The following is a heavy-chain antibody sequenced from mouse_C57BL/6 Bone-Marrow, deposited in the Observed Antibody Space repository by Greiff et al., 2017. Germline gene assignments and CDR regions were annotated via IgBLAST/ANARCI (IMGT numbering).Heavy chain of an antibody. D-gene: IGHD1-1*01. V-gene: IGHV1-26*01. J-gene: IGHJ4*01. CDR2: INPNNGGT. CDR1: GFTFTDYY. Sequence: VQLQQSGPELVKPGASVKISCKASGFTFTDYYMNWVKQSPGKSLEWIGDINPNNGGTSYNQKFKGKATLTVDKSSSTAYMELRSLTSEDSAVNYCAREDLRDGSSYDYAMDYWGQGTSVTVSS. CDR3: AREDLRDGSSYDYAMDY.